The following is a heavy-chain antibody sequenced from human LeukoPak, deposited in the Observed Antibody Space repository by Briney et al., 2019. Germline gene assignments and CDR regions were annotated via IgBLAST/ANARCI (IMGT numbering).Heavy chain of an antibody. CDR3: ARDVRLGEVSLSYFDH. V-gene: IGHV1-2*02. D-gene: IGHD3-16*02. Sequence: ASVTVSCKASGYTFTAYYIHWVRQAPGQGLEWLGWINANSGGIKFAQGFQGRVTMTRDTSINTAYMELSSLRSDDAAVYYCARDVRLGEVSLSYFDHWGQGTLVTVSS. CDR2: INANSGGI. CDR1: GYTFTAYY. J-gene: IGHJ4*02.